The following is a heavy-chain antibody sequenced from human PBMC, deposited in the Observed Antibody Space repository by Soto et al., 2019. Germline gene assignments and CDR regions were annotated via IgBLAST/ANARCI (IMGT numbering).Heavy chain of an antibody. CDR3: ARRGSGSYYDY. CDR1: GFTFSSYA. CDR2: ISGSGGST. J-gene: IGHJ4*02. Sequence: EVQLLESGGGLVQPGGSLRLSCAASGFTFSSYAMSWVRQAPVKGLEWVSAISGSGGSTYYADSVKGRFTISRDNSKNTRYLQMNSLRAEDTAVYYCARRGSGSYYDYWGQGTLVTVSS. V-gene: IGHV3-23*01. D-gene: IGHD1-26*01.